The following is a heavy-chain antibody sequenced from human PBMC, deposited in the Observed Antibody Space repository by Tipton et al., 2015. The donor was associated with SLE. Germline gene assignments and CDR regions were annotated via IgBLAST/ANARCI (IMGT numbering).Heavy chain of an antibody. V-gene: IGHV4-38-2*02. CDR2: IYYSGST. D-gene: IGHD3-10*01. Sequence: LSLTCTVSGYSISSGYYWGWIRQPPGKGLEWIGSIYYSGSTYYNPSLKSRVTISVDTSKNQFSLKLSSVTAADTAVYYCARLEGVTGYMDVWGKGTTVTVSS. CDR3: ARLEGVTGYMDV. CDR1: GYSISSGYY. J-gene: IGHJ6*03.